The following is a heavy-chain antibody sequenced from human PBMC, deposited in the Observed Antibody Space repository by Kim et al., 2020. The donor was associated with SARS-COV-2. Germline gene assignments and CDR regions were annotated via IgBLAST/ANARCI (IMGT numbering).Heavy chain of an antibody. CDR2: IYYSGST. Sequence: SETLSLTCTVSGGSISSSSYYWGWIRQPPGKGLEWIGSIYYSGSTYYNPSLKSRVTISVDTSKNQFSLKLSSVTAADTAVYYCARRPEGRRTHYYFDYWGQGTLVTVSS. D-gene: IGHD1-26*01. CDR1: GGSISSSSYY. CDR3: ARRPEGRRTHYYFDY. V-gene: IGHV4-39*01. J-gene: IGHJ4*02.